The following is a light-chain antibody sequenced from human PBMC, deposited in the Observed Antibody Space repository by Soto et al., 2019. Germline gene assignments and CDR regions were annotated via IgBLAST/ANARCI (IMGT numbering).Light chain of an antibody. V-gene: IGKV3-11*01. CDR1: QSVSSY. Sequence: EIVLTQSPATLSLSPGERATLSCRASQSVSSYLAWYQQKPGQAPRLLIYDASNRATGIPARFSGSGSGTDFTLTISSLEPEDFAVYYCQQRSNWPWTIGQGTKV. J-gene: IGKJ1*01. CDR3: QQRSNWPWT. CDR2: DAS.